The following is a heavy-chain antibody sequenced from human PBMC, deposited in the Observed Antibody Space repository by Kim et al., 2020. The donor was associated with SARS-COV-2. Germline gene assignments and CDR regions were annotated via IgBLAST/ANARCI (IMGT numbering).Heavy chain of an antibody. CDR1: GDSVSSGGYY. CDR2: IYYSGST. CDR3: ARDKKRSYFYGLDV. V-gene: IGHV4-31*03. D-gene: IGHD5-18*01. Sequence: SETLSLTCTVSGDSVSSGGYYWSWIRQYPGKGLEWIGYIYYSGSTFYNPTLKSRVAISVDTSKNQFSLKLSSVTAADTAVYYCARDKKRSYFYGLDVWGQGTTVTVSS. J-gene: IGHJ6*02.